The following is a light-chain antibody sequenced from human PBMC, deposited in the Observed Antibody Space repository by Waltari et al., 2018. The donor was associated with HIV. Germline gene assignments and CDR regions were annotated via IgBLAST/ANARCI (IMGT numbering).Light chain of an antibody. CDR2: DGS. J-gene: IGLJ1*01. CDR1: SSDVGGYNY. Sequence: QSALTQPASVSGSPGQSITISCTGTSSDVGGYNYVSWYQQQPGKAPKLMIYDGSNRPSGVSRRFSRAEAGHTSSLRISGLHAEDEADYYGSSDTRSSPYALGTSTKVTVL. V-gene: IGLV2-14*03. CDR3: SSDTRSSPYA.